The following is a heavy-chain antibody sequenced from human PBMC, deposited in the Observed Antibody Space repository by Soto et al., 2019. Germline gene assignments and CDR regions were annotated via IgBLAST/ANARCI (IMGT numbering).Heavy chain of an antibody. CDR1: GYTFTSYA. CDR3: AKGGETIFGVVTHIPFFDY. D-gene: IGHD3-3*01. V-gene: IGHV1-3*01. Sequence: GASVKVSCKASGYTFTSYAMHWVRQAPGQRLEWMGWINAGNDNTKYSQKFQGRVTITRDTSASTAYMELSSLRSEDTAVYYCAKGGETIFGVVTHIPFFDYWGQGTLVTVSS. CDR2: INAGNDNT. J-gene: IGHJ4*02.